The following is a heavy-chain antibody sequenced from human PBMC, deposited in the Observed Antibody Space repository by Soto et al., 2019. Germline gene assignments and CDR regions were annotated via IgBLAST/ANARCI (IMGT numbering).Heavy chain of an antibody. CDR3: ARGIAVADPSGFYYYGMGV. Sequence: GGSLRLSCAASGLSVNRNYMSWVRQAPGKWLEWVSMITTGGTTYYADSVGGRFTISRDNSKNTLYLQMHSLRAEDTAVYYFARGIAVADPSGFYYYGMGVWGQGTTGTGSS. CDR1: GLSVNRNY. V-gene: IGHV3-53*01. CDR2: ITTGGTT. D-gene: IGHD6-19*01. J-gene: IGHJ6*02.